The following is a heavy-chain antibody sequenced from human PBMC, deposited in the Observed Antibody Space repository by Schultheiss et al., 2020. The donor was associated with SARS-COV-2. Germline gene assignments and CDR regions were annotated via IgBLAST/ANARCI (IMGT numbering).Heavy chain of an antibody. D-gene: IGHD3-3*01. J-gene: IGHJ4*02. Sequence: LRLSCAVYGGSFSGYYWSWIRQSPGKGLEWIGYIDYSGRIFYNPSLKSRLTISVDTSKNQFSLKLTSLTAADTAIYYCARGNDFVYFFDSWGQGTLVTVSS. CDR2: IDYSGRI. CDR1: GGSFSGYY. CDR3: ARGNDFVYFFDS. V-gene: IGHV4-30-4*01.